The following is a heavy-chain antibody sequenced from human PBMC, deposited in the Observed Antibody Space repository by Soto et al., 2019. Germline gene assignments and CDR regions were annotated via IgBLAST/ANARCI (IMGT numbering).Heavy chain of an antibody. V-gene: IGHV3-30*03. CDR2: ISYDGSNK. D-gene: IGHD1-26*01. J-gene: IGHJ4*02. CDR1: GSTFSPYA. Sequence: QVQLVESGGGVASPGRSLSLSCAASGSTFSPYAIHWSRRAPGKGLEWLAVISYDGSNKHYADSVKGRFTVSRDNSKNTLYLQMNSLRAEDTAVYFCARYSGKYQGPIDYWGQGTLVTVSS. CDR3: ARYSGKYQGPIDY.